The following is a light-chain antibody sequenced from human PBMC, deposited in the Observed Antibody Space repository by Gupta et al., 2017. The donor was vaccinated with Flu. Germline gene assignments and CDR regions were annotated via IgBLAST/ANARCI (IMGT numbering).Light chain of an antibody. J-gene: IGLJ3*02. CDR2: EGN. V-gene: IGLV2-14*01. Sequence: QSALTQPASVSGSPGQSITLSCTGTISDVGGYNRVSWYQQHPGKAPKLIIYEGNSRPSGVSNRFSGSKSGNTASLTISGLQADDEADYYCCSDTLTRTSIIAGVFGGGTKMTVL. CDR3: CSDTLTRTSIIAGV. CDR1: ISDVGGYNR.